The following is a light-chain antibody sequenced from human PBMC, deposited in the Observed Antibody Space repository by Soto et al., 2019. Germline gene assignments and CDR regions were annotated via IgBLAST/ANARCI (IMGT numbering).Light chain of an antibody. Sequence: QSVLTQPASVSGSPGQSITISCTGTSSDFGSYNLVSWYQQHPGKVPKLMIFEVSKRPSGVSNRFSGSKSGDTASLTISGFQAEDEADYYCCSYAGSSAFYVFGTGTKVTVL. J-gene: IGLJ1*01. CDR2: EVS. CDR3: CSYAGSSAFYV. CDR1: SSDFGSYNL. V-gene: IGLV2-23*02.